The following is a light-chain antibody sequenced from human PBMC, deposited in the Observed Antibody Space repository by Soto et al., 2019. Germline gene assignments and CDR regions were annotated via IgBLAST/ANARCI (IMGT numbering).Light chain of an antibody. V-gene: IGLV1-44*01. CDR2: SNN. CDR1: SSKIGSNT. Sequence: SFLTDTPSASVTRGHKFTISWSGSSSKIGSNTVNWYQQLPGTAPKLLIYSNNQRPSGVPDRFSGSKSGTSASLAISGLQYEHEAAYYSAARAESMTGYYVFGNGNKVTV. CDR3: AARAESMTGYYV. J-gene: IGLJ1*01.